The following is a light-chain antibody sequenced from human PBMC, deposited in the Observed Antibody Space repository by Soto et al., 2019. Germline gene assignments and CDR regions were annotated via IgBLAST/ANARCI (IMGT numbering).Light chain of an antibody. V-gene: IGLV2-14*01. J-gene: IGLJ2*01. CDR3: SSYTSSSTSLVV. CDR2: DVS. CDR1: SIEVGGYNY. Sequence: QSALTQPASVSGSPGQSITISCTGTSIEVGGYNYVSWYQQHPGKAPKLMIYDVSNRPSGVSNRFSGSKSGNTASLTISGLQAEDEADYYCSSYTSSSTSLVVFGGGTKLTVL.